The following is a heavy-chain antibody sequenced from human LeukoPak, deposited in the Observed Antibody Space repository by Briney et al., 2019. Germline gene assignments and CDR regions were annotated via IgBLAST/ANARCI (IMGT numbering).Heavy chain of an antibody. J-gene: IGHJ6*03. CDR2: IYYSGIT. D-gene: IGHD4-23*01. CDR3: ARVNYYYMDV. CDR1: GGSISSGDYC. V-gene: IGHV4-30-4*08. Sequence: SETLSLTCTVSGGSISSGDYCWSWIRQPPGKGPEWIGYIYYSGITYYNPSLKSRPIISVDTSKNQFSLRLSSVTAADTAVYYCARVNYYYMDVWGKGTTVTVSS.